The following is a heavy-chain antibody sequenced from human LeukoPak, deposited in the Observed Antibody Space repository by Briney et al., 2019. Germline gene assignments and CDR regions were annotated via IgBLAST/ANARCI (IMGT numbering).Heavy chain of an antibody. D-gene: IGHD6-6*01. Sequence: LSLTCAVYGGSFSGYYWSWIRQAPGKGLEWVSYISSSGSTIYYADSVKGRFTISRDNAKNSLYLQMNSLRAEDTAVYYCARDLSFRPGRRTWPSYYMDVWGKGTTVTISS. CDR3: ARDLSFRPGRRTWPSYYMDV. CDR1: GGSFSGYY. CDR2: ISSSGSTI. V-gene: IGHV3-11*01. J-gene: IGHJ6*03.